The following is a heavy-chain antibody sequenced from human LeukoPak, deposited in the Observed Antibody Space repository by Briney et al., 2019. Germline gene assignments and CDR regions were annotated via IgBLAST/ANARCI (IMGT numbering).Heavy chain of an antibody. V-gene: IGHV3-7*01. CDR3: ARALDSSSSRYQAFEE. D-gene: IGHD2-2*01. J-gene: IGHJ4*02. Sequence: GESLRLSCSASGFTFSNYWMSWVRQAPGKGLEWVANIKQDESGKYYVDSVKGRFTISRDNAKSSLYLQMNSLRAEDTAVYYCARALDSSSSRYQAFEEWGQGTLVTVSS. CDR1: GFTFSNYW. CDR2: IKQDESGK.